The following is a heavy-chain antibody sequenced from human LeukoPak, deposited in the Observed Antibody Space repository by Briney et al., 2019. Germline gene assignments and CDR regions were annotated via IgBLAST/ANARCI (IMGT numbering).Heavy chain of an antibody. CDR2: IKQDGSEK. J-gene: IGHJ3*02. CDR1: GFTFDDYG. Sequence: GGSLRLSCAASGFTFDDYGMSWVRQAPGKGLEWVANIKQDGSEKYYVDSVKGRFTISRDNAKNSLYLQMNSLRAEDTAVYYCARDMIVYHDAFDIWGQGTMVTVSS. CDR3: ARDMIVYHDAFDI. V-gene: IGHV3-7*01. D-gene: IGHD3-22*01.